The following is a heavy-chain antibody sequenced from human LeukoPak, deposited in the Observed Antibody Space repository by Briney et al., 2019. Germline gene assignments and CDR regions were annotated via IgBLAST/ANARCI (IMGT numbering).Heavy chain of an antibody. CDR2: IYHSGTT. Sequence: SETLSLTCAVSGASISSTNWWSWVRQPPGKGLEWVGEIYHSGTTNYNPSLKSRVTISVDKSKNQFSLKLNSVTAADTAVYYCAREFNYYDSSGAILGGFDPWGQGTLVTVSS. J-gene: IGHJ5*02. CDR3: AREFNYYDSSGAILGGFDP. V-gene: IGHV4-4*02. D-gene: IGHD3-22*01. CDR1: GASISSTNW.